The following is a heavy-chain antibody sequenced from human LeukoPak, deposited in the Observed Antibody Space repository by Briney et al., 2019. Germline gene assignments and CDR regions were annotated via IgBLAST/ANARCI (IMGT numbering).Heavy chain of an antibody. CDR2: ISSSSSYI. V-gene: IGHV3-21*01. D-gene: IGHD2-21*02. Sequence: GGSLRLSCVASGFTFSSYSMNWVRQAPGKGLEWISCISSSSSYIYYADSVKGRFTISRDNAKNSVYLQMNSLRAEDTAVYYCARDLWCGADCYGTFDIWGQGTMVSVSS. CDR3: ARDLWCGADCYGTFDI. J-gene: IGHJ3*02. CDR1: GFTFSSYS.